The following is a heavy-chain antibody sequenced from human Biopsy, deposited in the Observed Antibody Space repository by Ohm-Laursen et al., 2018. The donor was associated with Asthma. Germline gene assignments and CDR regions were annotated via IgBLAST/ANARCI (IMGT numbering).Heavy chain of an antibody. V-gene: IGHV1-3*04. CDR2: VNTGNGDT. CDR3: ARTYYDFLAGQVKDVFGV. Sequence: ASVKVSCKASGYTFIHFAIHWVRQAPGQRLEWMGWVNTGNGDTKYSQKFQGRVTITRDTSASTAYMELRSLRSEDTATYYCARTYYDFLAGQVKDVFGVWGQGTMVTVSS. J-gene: IGHJ3*01. D-gene: IGHD3-9*01. CDR1: GYTFIHFA.